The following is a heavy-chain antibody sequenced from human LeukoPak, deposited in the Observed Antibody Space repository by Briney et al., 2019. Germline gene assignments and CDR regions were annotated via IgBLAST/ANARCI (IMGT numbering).Heavy chain of an antibody. J-gene: IGHJ4*02. Sequence: GGALRLSCAASGFTLCSYAISWVRQAPGEGLEWVSAISGSGGSTYYADSVKGRFTISRDNSKNTLYLQMNSLRAEDTAVYYCASPLGSGSPTHWGQGTLVTVSS. CDR3: ASPLGSGSPTH. D-gene: IGHD3-10*01. CDR1: GFTLCSYA. CDR2: ISGSGGST. V-gene: IGHV3-23*01.